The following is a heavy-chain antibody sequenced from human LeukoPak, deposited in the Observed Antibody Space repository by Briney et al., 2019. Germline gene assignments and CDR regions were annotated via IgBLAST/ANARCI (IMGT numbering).Heavy chain of an antibody. CDR1: GFTVSINS. CDR3: ARRAGEYSHPYDY. D-gene: IGHD2/OR15-2a*01. V-gene: IGHV3-53*01. CDR2: IYSGGNT. Sequence: GGSLRLSCTVSGFTVSINSMSWVRRAPGKGLEWVSFIYSGGNTHYSDSVKGRFTISRDNSKNTLYLQMNSRRAEDTAVYYCARRAGEYSHPYDYWGQGTLVTVSS. J-gene: IGHJ4*02.